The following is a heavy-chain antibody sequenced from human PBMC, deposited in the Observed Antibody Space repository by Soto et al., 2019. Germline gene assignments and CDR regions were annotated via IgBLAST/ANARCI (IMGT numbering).Heavy chain of an antibody. D-gene: IGHD3-10*01. V-gene: IGHV3-48*01. J-gene: IGHJ4*02. CDR1: GFKISSSS. CDR2: ISDSGSNT. Sequence: EVQLVESGGGLVQPGGSLRLSCAAFGFKISSSSMNWVRQAPGRGLEWVAYISDSGSNTLYADSVKGRFTVSRDTAKNSLYLQMNSLRAEDTAVYYCASRRITMVRGVPSYYFDYWGQGTLVTVSS. CDR3: ASRRITMVRGVPSYYFDY.